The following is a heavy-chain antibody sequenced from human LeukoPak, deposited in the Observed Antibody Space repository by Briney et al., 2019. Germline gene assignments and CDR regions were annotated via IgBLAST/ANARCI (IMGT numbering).Heavy chain of an antibody. V-gene: IGHV4-39*01. CDR1: GGFVSSSSYY. D-gene: IGHD1-26*01. CDR2: IYYSGTT. J-gene: IGHJ5*02. Sequence: SETLSLTCTVSGGFVSSSSYYWGWIRQPPGKGLEWIGSIYYSGTTYYIPSLKSRITISVDTSKNQFSLKLNSVTAADTAVYYCARVEATTTLKGFDPWGQGTLVTVSS. CDR3: ARVEATTTLKGFDP.